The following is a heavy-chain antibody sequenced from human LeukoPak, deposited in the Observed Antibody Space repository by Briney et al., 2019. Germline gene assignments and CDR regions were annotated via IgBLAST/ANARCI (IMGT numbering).Heavy chain of an antibody. Sequence: PGGSLRLSCAASGFTSSSYWMHWVRQAPGKGLVWVSRIKTDGSSTTYADSVKGRFTISRDNAKNTLYLQMNSLRAEDTAVYYCARDLSYGFDYWGQGTLVTVS. CDR3: ARDLSYGFDY. J-gene: IGHJ4*02. D-gene: IGHD1-26*01. CDR2: IKTDGSST. CDR1: GFTSSSYW. V-gene: IGHV3-74*01.